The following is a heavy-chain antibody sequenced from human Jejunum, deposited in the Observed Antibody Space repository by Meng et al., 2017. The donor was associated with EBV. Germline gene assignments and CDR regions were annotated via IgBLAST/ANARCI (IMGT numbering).Heavy chain of an antibody. V-gene: IGHV4-34*02. CDR2: INHGGGA. Sequence: VQPQEVGAGLLKPSEHLSLPCAVYGGSFSDYYWTWIRQPPGKGLEWIGEINHGGGAIYNPSLKSRVTISVDTSKNQFSLKLSSVTAADTAVYYCARLGGYASGTYYPIDPWGQGTLVTVSS. J-gene: IGHJ5*02. D-gene: IGHD3-10*01. CDR3: ARLGGYASGTYYPIDP. CDR1: GGSFSDYY.